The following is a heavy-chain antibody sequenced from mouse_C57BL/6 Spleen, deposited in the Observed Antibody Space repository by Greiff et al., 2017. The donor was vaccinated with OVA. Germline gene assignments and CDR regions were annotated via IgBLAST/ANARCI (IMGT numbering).Heavy chain of an antibody. CDR2: INPSNGGT. J-gene: IGHJ4*01. CDR3: ARSELLRAMDY. V-gene: IGHV1-53*01. CDR1: GYTFTSYW. Sequence: QVQLQQPGTELVKPGASVKLSCKAPGYTFTSYWMHWVKQRPGQGLEWIGNINPSNGGTNYNEKFKSKATLTVDKSSSTAYMQLSSLTSEDSAVYYRARSELLRAMDYWGQGTSVTVAS.